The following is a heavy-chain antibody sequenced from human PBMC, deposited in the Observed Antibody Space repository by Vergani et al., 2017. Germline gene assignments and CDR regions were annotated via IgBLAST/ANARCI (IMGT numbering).Heavy chain of an antibody. CDR2: IYSGGST. D-gene: IGHD1-26*01. Sequence: EVQLVESGGGLVQPGGSLRLSCAASGFTVSSNYMSWVRQAPGKGLEWVSVIYSGGSTYYADSVKGRFTISRDNSKNTLYLQMNSLRAEDTAVYYCAKDRGSYVHDAFDIWGQGTMVTVSS. J-gene: IGHJ3*02. V-gene: IGHV3-66*01. CDR1: GFTVSSNY. CDR3: AKDRGSYVHDAFDI.